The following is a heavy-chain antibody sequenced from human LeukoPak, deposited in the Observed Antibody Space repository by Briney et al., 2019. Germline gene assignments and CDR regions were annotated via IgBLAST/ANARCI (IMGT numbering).Heavy chain of an antibody. CDR2: IYTSGST. CDR1: GGSISNFY. Sequence: SETLSLTCTVSGGSISNFYWSWIRQPAGQALEWIGRIYTSGSTNYNLSLKSRVTMSVDTSKNQFSLKLSSVTAADTAVYYCARETTGAGTARPFDYWGQGTLVTVSS. CDR3: ARETTGAGTARPFDY. J-gene: IGHJ4*02. V-gene: IGHV4-4*07. D-gene: IGHD6-13*01.